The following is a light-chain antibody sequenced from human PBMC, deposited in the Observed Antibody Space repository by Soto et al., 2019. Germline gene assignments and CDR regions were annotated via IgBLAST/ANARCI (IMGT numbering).Light chain of an antibody. Sequence: IQMIQSPSTLSASVGDRVTITCRASQSISSWLAWYQQKPGKAPKLLIYDASSLESGVPSRFSGSGSGTEFTLTISSLQPDDFATYYCQQYNSYSPTFGQRTKVDI. J-gene: IGKJ1*01. CDR3: QQYNSYSPT. V-gene: IGKV1-5*01. CDR1: QSISSW. CDR2: DAS.